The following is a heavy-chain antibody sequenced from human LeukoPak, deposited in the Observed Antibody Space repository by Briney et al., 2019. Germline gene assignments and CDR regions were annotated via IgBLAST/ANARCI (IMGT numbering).Heavy chain of an antibody. Sequence: SGGSLRLSCVASGFTFGKYWMSWVRQAPGKGLEWVANIKLDGSEKNYVDSVKCRFTISRDNTKNSLYLQMNSLRVEDTAVFYCARDQYATWSRRGNFDSWGQGTLVTVSP. CDR1: GFTFGKYW. CDR3: ARDQYATWSRRGNFDS. V-gene: IGHV3-7*03. J-gene: IGHJ4*02. CDR2: IKLDGSEK. D-gene: IGHD3-3*01.